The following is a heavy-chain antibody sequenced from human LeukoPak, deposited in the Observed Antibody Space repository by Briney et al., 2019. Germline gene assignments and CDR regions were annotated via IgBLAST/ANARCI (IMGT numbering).Heavy chain of an antibody. CDR2: IYSGGST. CDR1: GFTVSSNY. V-gene: IGHV3-53*01. Sequence: GGSLRLSCAASGFTVSSNYMSWVRQAPGKGLEWVSAIYSGGSTYYADSVKGRFTISRDNSKNTLYLQMNSLRAEDTAVYYCARGGAYSSGWYGFDYWGQGTLVTVSS. CDR3: ARGGAYSSGWYGFDY. J-gene: IGHJ4*02. D-gene: IGHD6-19*01.